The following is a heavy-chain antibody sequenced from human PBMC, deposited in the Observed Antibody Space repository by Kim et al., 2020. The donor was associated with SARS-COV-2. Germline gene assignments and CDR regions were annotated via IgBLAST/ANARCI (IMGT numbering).Heavy chain of an antibody. J-gene: IGHJ6*02. Sequence: GGSLRLSCAASGFTFSSYDMHWVRQATGKGLEWVSAIGTAGDTYYPGSVKGRFTISRENAKNSLYLQMNSLRAGDTAVYYCARDQFVGQWLGNYYYYGMDVWGQGTTVTVSS. CDR2: IGTAGDT. CDR3: ARDQFVGQWLGNYYYYGMDV. V-gene: IGHV3-13*04. CDR1: GFTFSSYD. D-gene: IGHD6-19*01.